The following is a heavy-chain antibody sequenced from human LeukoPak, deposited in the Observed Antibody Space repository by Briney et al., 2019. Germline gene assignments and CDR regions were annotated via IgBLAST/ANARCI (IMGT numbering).Heavy chain of an antibody. D-gene: IGHD3-22*01. V-gene: IGHV4-38-2*02. CDR2: IYHSGST. CDR3: ARERYYDSSGYYDAFDI. J-gene: IGHJ3*02. Sequence: KPSETLSLTCTVSGYSISSGYYWGWIRQPPGKGLEWIGSIYHSGSTYYNPSLKSRVTISVDTSKNQFSLKLSSVTAADTAVYYCARERYYDSSGYYDAFDIWGQGTMVTVSS. CDR1: GYSISSGYY.